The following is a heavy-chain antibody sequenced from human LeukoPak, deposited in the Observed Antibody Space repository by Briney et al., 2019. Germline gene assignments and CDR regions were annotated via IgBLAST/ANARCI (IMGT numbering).Heavy chain of an antibody. J-gene: IGHJ4*02. CDR1: GYTFTSYA. D-gene: IGHD2-2*01. V-gene: IGHV1-3*01. CDR2: INAGNGNT. CDR3: ARGIVVVPAARGLDY. Sequence: ASVTVSCKASGYTFTSYAMHWVRQAPGQRLEWMGRINAGNGNTKYSQKFQGRVTITRDTSASTAYMELSSLRSEDTAVYYCARGIVVVPAARGLDYWGQGTLVTVSS.